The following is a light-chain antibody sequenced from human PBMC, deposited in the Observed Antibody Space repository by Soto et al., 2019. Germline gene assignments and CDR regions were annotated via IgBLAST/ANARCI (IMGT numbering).Light chain of an antibody. V-gene: IGLV2-23*02. J-gene: IGLJ1*01. CDR2: EVS. Sequence: QSVVTQPTAVSGYPGQPITTSCTRTSSDVASYNLVSWYQQHPGKAPKLMIYEVSKRPSGVSNRFSGSKSGNTASLTISGLQAEDEADYYCCSYAGSSFYVFGTGTKVTVL. CDR3: CSYAGSSFYV. CDR1: SSDVASYNL.